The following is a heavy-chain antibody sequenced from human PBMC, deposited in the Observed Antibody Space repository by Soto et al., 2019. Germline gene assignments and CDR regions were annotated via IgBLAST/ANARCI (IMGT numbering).Heavy chain of an antibody. Sequence: ASVKVSCKASGYTFTTYDINWVRQATGQGLEWMGWMNPNSGDTGYAQKFQGRVTMTRNTAISTAYMELSSLRSEDTAVYYCSRGSRWYVDWGQGTLVTVSS. CDR2: MNPNSGDT. J-gene: IGHJ4*02. D-gene: IGHD6-13*01. CDR3: SRGSRWYVD. V-gene: IGHV1-8*02. CDR1: GYTFTTYD.